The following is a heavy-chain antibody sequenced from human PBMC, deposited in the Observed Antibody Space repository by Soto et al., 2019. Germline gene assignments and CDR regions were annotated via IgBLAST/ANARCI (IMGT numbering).Heavy chain of an antibody. CDR1: GFTFSSYW. J-gene: IGHJ4*02. D-gene: IGHD5-18*01. CDR2: INSDGSST. Sequence: HPGGSLRLSCAASGFTFSSYWMHWVRQAPGKGLVWVSRINSDGSSTVYVDSVKGRFTISRDNAKNTLYLQMNSLRAEDTAVYYCARSITGYSYAESWGQGTLVTVSS. V-gene: IGHV3-74*01. CDR3: ARSITGYSYAES.